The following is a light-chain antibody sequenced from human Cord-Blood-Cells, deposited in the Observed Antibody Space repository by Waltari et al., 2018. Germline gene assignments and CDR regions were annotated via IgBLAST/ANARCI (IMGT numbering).Light chain of an antibody. CDR3: CSYAGSSTWV. J-gene: IGLJ3*02. CDR2: EGR. CDR1: SSDVGSYNL. V-gene: IGLV2-23*01. Sequence: QSALTQPASVSGSPGQSITISCTGTSSDVGSYNLVSGYQPHPGKAPKLMIYEGRKRPSGVSNRFSGSKSGNTASLTISGLQAEDEADYYCCSYAGSSTWVFGGGTKLTVL.